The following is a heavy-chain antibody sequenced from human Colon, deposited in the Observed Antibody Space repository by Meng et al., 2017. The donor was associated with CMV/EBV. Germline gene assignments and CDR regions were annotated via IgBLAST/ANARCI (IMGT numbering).Heavy chain of an antibody. CDR2: ISYDGGNK. J-gene: IGHJ4*02. CDR3: ARGGVVRADYFDY. Sequence: GGSLRLSCAASGFTFSSYAMHWVRQAPGKGLEWVAVISYDGGNKYYADSVKGRFTISRDNSKNTLYLQMNSLRAEDTAVYYCARGGVVRADYFDYWGQGTLVTVSS. D-gene: IGHD2-15*01. CDR1: GFTFSSYA. V-gene: IGHV3-30-3*01.